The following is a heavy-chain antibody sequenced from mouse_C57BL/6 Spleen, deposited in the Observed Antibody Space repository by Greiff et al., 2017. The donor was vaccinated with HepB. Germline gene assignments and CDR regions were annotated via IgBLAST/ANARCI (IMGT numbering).Heavy chain of an antibody. CDR1: GYTFTSYG. J-gene: IGHJ4*01. CDR2: IYPRSGNT. Sequence: QVQLQQSGAELARPGASVKLSCEASGYTFTSYGISWVKQRTGQGLEWIGEIYPRSGNTYYNEKFKGKATLTADKSSSTAYMELRSLTSEDSAVYFCASGGGSSKNAMDYWGQGTSVTVSS. CDR3: ASGGGSSKNAMDY. V-gene: IGHV1-81*01. D-gene: IGHD1-1*01.